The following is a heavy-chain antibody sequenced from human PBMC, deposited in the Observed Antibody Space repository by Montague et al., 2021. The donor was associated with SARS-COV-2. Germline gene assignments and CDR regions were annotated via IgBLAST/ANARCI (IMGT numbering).Heavy chain of an antibody. D-gene: IGHD3-16*01. CDR2: IFENGDT. V-gene: IGHV4-4*09. J-gene: IGHJ6*02. CDR3: ARYYERSWDV. Sequence: SETLSLTCTVSGVAISYGDWSWIRQPPGKGLEWIVTIFENGDTDHNPSLKSRVTVSEDTSQNQISLRLSSVAAADTALYYCARYYERSWDVWGQGTTVTVSS. CDR1: GVAISYGD.